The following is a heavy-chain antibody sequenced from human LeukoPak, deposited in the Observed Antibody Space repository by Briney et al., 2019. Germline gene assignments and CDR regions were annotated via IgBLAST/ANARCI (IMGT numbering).Heavy chain of an antibody. D-gene: IGHD6-13*01. Sequence: ASVTVSCKASGYTFTGYYMHWVRQAPGQGLEWMGWINPNSGGTNYAQKFQGRVTMTRDTSISTAYMELSRLRSDDTAVHYCARGLTGYSTSWLDYWGQGTLVTVSS. V-gene: IGHV1-2*02. CDR2: INPNSGGT. J-gene: IGHJ4*02. CDR3: ARGLTGYSTSWLDY. CDR1: GYTFTGYY.